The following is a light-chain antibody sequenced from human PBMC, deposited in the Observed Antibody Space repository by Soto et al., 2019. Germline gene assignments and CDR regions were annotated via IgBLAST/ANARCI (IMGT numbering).Light chain of an antibody. J-gene: IGKJ1*01. CDR3: QQYYSPWT. Sequence: DIVMTQSPDSLAVSLGERATINCKSSQSVLYSSNNKNDLAWYQQKPGQPPKLLIYWASTRESGVPDRFSGSGSGTDFTLTIGSLQAEDVAVYYCQQYYSPWTFGQGTKVEIK. V-gene: IGKV4-1*01. CDR1: QSVLYSSNNKND. CDR2: WAS.